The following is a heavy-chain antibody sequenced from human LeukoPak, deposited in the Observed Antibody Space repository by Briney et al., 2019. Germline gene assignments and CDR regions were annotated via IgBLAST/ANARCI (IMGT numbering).Heavy chain of an antibody. V-gene: IGHV3-13*01. Sequence: GGSLTLSCVASGFTSSSYDMHWVRQATEEGLEWVSAIGTAGDTYYPGSVKGRFTISRENAKDSLYLQMKSLRAGETAVYYCAIGGTYNWNSLAFDIWGQGTMVTVSS. J-gene: IGHJ3*02. CDR3: AIGGTYNWNSLAFDI. D-gene: IGHD1-7*01. CDR1: GFTSSSYD. CDR2: IGTAGDT.